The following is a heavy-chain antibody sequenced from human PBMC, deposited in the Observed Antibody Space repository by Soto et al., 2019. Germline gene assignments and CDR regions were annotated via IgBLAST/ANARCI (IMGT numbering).Heavy chain of an antibody. Sequence: ASVNVSCKSSGYTFTGYYMHWVRQAPGQGLEWMGWINPNSGGTNYAQKFQGRVTMTRDTSISTAYMELSRLRSDDTAVYYCAREESWNRNWFDPWGQGTLVTVSS. J-gene: IGHJ5*02. CDR2: INPNSGGT. CDR3: AREESWNRNWFDP. CDR1: GYTFTGYY. V-gene: IGHV1-2*02. D-gene: IGHD1-1*01.